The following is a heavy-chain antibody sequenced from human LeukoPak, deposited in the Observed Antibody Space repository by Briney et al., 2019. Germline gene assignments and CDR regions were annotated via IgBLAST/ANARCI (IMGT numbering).Heavy chain of an antibody. CDR3: AHSCGGGNSAYFDY. Sequence: RKSGPTLVHPTQTLTLTCTFPGFSLSTSGVGVCWIRQPPGKALEGLAVIYWDYDVRYSPSVKSSLTITKDTSKNHVFLTMTTMDPVDTATYYCAHSCGGGNSAYFDYWGQGTLVTVSS. V-gene: IGHV2-5*02. CDR1: GFSLSTSGVG. J-gene: IGHJ4*02. D-gene: IGHD4-23*01. CDR2: IYWDYDV.